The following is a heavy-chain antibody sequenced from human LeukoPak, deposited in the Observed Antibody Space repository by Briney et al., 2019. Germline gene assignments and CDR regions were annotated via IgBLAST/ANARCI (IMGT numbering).Heavy chain of an antibody. J-gene: IGHJ3*01. CDR1: GFTFSSYA. V-gene: IGHV3-23*01. Sequence: GGSLRLSCAASGFTFSSYAMSWVRQAPGKGLEWVSGISDSGDITYYADSVKGRFTISRDNSKNTLYVQMNSLRVEDTAVYYCAKDRRGGSYYAATLDVWGQGTMVTVSS. CDR2: ISDSGDIT. D-gene: IGHD1-26*01. CDR3: AKDRRGGSYYAATLDV.